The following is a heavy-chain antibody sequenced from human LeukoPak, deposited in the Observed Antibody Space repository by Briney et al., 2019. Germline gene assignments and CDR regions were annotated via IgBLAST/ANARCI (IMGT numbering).Heavy chain of an antibody. CDR2: VFHTRVS. CDR3: ARSNGLHGYSSGYEGPFDC. CDR1: GGSISSWSYH. J-gene: IGHJ4*02. Sequence: PSETLSLTCTVCGGSISSWSYHWSWIRQSPGKGLEWIGYVFHTRVSNYNPSLKSRVTISIDTSKNQFSLNLTSVTAADTAIYFCARSNGLHGYSSGYEGPFDCWGPGTLFTVSS. V-gene: IGHV4-61*01. D-gene: IGHD5-18*01.